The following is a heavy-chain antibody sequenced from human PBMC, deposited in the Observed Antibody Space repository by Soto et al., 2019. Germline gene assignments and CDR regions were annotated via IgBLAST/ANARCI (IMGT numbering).Heavy chain of an antibody. J-gene: IGHJ4*02. Sequence: EVQLVESGGGLVQPGRSLRLSCAASGFTFDDYAMHWVRQAPGKGLEWVSGLSWNSGNIGYADSVKGRFTISRDNAKNSLYLPMNSLRAEDTALYYCAKVLRKGDHPWADFDSWGQGTLVTVSS. CDR3: AKVLRKGDHPWADFDS. CDR2: LSWNSGNI. CDR1: GFTFDDYA. D-gene: IGHD1-26*01. V-gene: IGHV3-9*01.